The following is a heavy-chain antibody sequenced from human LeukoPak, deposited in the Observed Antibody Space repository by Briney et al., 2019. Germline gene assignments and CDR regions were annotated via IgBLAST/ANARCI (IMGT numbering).Heavy chain of an antibody. Sequence: GGSLRLSCAASGFTFSSYAMSWVRQAPGKGLEWVSAIRGSGGSTYYADSVKGRFTISRDNSKNTLYLQMNSLRAEDTAVYYCAKDSASTPYYFDYWGQGTLVTVSS. J-gene: IGHJ4*02. CDR1: GFTFSSYA. V-gene: IGHV3-23*01. D-gene: IGHD2/OR15-2a*01. CDR3: AKDSASTPYYFDY. CDR2: IRGSGGST.